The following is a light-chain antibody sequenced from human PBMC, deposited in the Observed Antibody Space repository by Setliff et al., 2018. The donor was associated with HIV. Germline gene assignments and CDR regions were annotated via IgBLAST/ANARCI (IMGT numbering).Light chain of an antibody. V-gene: IGLV2-23*02. CDR3: CSYAGSGPV. CDR1: SSDVGGYNY. CDR2: DVK. J-gene: IGLJ1*01. Sequence: QSVLTQPASVSGSPGQSITLSCTGTSSDVGGYNYVSWYQQHADKAPKLMIYDVKTRPSGVSDRFSGSKSGNTASLTISGLQAEDEADYYCCSYAGSGPVFGAGTKVTVL.